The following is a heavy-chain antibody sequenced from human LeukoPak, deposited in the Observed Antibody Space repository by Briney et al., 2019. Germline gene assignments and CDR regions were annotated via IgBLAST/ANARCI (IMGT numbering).Heavy chain of an antibody. J-gene: IGHJ6*03. V-gene: IGHV1-69*05. CDR3: ARGQYYDFWSGQYYYYYMDV. Sequence: GSSVKVSCKASGGTFSSYAIGWVRQAPGQGLEWMGGIIPIFGTANYAQKFQGRVTITTDESTSTAYMELSSLRSEDTAVYYCARGQYYDFWSGQYYYYYMDVWGKGTTVTVSS. CDR1: GGTFSSYA. CDR2: IIPIFGTA. D-gene: IGHD3-3*01.